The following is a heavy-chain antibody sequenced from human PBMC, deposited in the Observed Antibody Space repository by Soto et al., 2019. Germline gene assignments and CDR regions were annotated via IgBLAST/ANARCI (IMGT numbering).Heavy chain of an antibody. J-gene: IGHJ4*02. D-gene: IGHD1-26*01. CDR2: MYPGDSDT. Sequence: GESLKISCKASGYSFTTYWISWVRQMPGKGLELMGIMYPGDSDTRYSPSFQGQVTISADKSISTAYLQWSSLKASDTAIYYCARGSRPPTYYFEYWGQGTLVTVSS. CDR1: GYSFTTYW. V-gene: IGHV5-51*01. CDR3: ARGSRPPTYYFEY.